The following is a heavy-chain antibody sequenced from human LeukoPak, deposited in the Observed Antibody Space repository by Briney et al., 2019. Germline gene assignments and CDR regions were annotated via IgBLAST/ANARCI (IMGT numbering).Heavy chain of an antibody. CDR3: ARGRVVITMILFDP. CDR2: IYTSGST. D-gene: IGHD3-22*01. CDR1: GGSISSYY. J-gene: IGHJ5*02. V-gene: IGHV4-4*07. Sequence: SETLSLTCTVSGGSISSYYWSWIRQPAGKGLEWIGRIYTSGSTNYNPSLKSRVTISADTSKNQFSLKLRSATAADTAAYYCARGRVVITMILFDPWGQGTPVTAS.